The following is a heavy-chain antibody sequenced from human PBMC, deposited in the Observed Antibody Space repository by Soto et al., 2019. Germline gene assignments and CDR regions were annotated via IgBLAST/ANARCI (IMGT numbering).Heavy chain of an antibody. CDR2: ISYDGSNK. D-gene: IGHD3-3*01. V-gene: IGHV3-30*18. CDR3: AKDSGPNYDFWSGYYNYYYYGMDV. J-gene: IGHJ6*02. CDR1: GFTFSNAW. Sequence: GGSLRLSCAASGFTFSNAWMSWVRQAPGKGLEWVAVISYDGSNKYYADSVKGRFTISRDNSKNTLYLQMNSLRAEDTAVYYCAKDSGPNYDFWSGYYNYYYYGMDVWGQGTTVTVSS.